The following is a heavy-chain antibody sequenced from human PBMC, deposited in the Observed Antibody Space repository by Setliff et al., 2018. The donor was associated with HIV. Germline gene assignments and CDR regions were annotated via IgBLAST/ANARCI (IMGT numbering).Heavy chain of an antibody. V-gene: IGHV1-2*06. D-gene: IGHD5-12*01. J-gene: IGHJ5*02. CDR1: GYTFTDFY. Sequence: ASVKVSCKASGYTFTDFYIHWVRQAPGQGLVWIGRINPKSGVADYLKKFQGRVTMTTDTSTNTAHMELIRPRFDDTAVYYCARAHFLVAMTRNWFDPWGQGTLVTVS. CDR3: ARAHFLVAMTRNWFDP. CDR2: INPKSGVA.